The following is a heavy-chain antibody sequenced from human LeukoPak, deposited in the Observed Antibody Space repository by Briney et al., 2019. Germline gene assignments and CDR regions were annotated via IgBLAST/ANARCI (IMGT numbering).Heavy chain of an antibody. J-gene: IGHJ4*02. D-gene: IGHD2-2*01. CDR2: LTGSGGST. V-gene: IGHV3-23*01. Sequence: QPGGSLRLSCAASGFTFSSSSMSWVRQAPGKGLEWVSALTGSGGSTYYADSVKGRFTISRDNSKKTLFLQMSSLRAEDTAVYYCAKDLAPAAYWGQGTLVTVSS. CDR3: AKDLAPAAY. CDR1: GFTFSSSS.